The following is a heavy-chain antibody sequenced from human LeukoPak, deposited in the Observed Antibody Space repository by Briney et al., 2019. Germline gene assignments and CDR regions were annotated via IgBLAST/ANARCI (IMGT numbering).Heavy chain of an antibody. CDR3: ARSHPRMYSSGWYGHERIELCDY. V-gene: IGHV3-30*04. CDR1: GFTFSSYA. J-gene: IGHJ4*02. D-gene: IGHD6-19*01. Sequence: GGSLRLSCAASGFTFSSYAMHWVRQAPGKGLEWVAVISYDGSNKYYADSVKGRFTISRDNSKNTLYLQMNSLRAEDTAVYYCARSHPRMYSSGWYGHERIELCDYWGQGTLVTVSS. CDR2: ISYDGSNK.